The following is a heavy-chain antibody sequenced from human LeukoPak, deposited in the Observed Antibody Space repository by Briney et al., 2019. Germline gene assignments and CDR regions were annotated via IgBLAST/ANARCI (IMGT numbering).Heavy chain of an antibody. J-gene: IGHJ3*02. V-gene: IGHV3-21*01. Sequence: GGSLRLSCAASGFTFSSYAMSWVRQAPGKGLEWVSSISSSSSYIYYADSVKGRFTISRDNAKNSLYLQMNSLRAEDTAVYYCARGYGDYVRDNAFDIWGQGTMVTVSS. CDR2: ISSSSSYI. D-gene: IGHD4-17*01. CDR3: ARGYGDYVRDNAFDI. CDR1: GFTFSSYA.